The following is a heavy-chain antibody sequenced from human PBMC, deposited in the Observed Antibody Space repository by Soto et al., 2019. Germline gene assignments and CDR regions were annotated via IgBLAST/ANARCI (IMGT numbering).Heavy chain of an antibody. CDR1: GVTFSSYS. Sequence: GGSLRLACAASGVTFSSYSMNWVRQAPGKGLEWVSSISSSSSYIYYADSVKGRFTISRDNAKNSLYLQMNSLRAEDTAVYYCAREYKSDIVVVPAALPRYWGQGTLVTVSS. J-gene: IGHJ4*02. CDR3: AREYKSDIVVVPAALPRY. D-gene: IGHD2-2*02. V-gene: IGHV3-21*01. CDR2: ISSSSSYI.